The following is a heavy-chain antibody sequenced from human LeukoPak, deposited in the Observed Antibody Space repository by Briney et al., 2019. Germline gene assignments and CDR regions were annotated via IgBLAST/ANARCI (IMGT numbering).Heavy chain of an antibody. CDR2: IWPGDSDT. D-gene: IGHD5-12*01. CDR1: GYTFTKSW. Sequence: GESLKISCRGPGYTFTKSWIGWGRQGPGKGLEGRGIIWPGDSDTKYSPSFQGQVTISADKSISTAYLQWSSLKASDTAMYYCARENPLASEIDYWGQGTLVTVSS. CDR3: ARENPLASEIDY. V-gene: IGHV5-51*01. J-gene: IGHJ4*02.